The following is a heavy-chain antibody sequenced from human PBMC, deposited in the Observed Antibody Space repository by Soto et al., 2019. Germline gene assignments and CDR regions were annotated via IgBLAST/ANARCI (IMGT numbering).Heavy chain of an antibody. CDR1: GFTFSSFS. CDR3: AKDISVAGCFDS. J-gene: IGHJ4*02. D-gene: IGHD6-19*01. CDR2: ISSTNSGT. Sequence: EVQLVESGGGLVQPGGSLRLSCAASGFTFSSFSMNWVRQAPGKGLEWVSSISSTNSGTYYAESVKGRFTISRDNARNSLYLQMNSLRAEDTAVYYCAKDISVAGCFDSWGQGTLVTVSS. V-gene: IGHV3-48*01.